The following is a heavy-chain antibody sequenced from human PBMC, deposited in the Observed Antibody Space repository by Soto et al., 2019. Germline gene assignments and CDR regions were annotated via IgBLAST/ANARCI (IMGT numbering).Heavy chain of an antibody. V-gene: IGHV2-5*02. CDR2: IYWDDDK. CDR1: GFSLNTNGAG. CDR3: AHRDPQFRDNWNVGWFDP. D-gene: IGHD1-20*01. Sequence: QITLKESGPTLVKPTQTLTLTCTFSGFSLNTNGAGVVWIRQPPGKALEWLALIYWDDDKRYSPSLKSRLTIFKDASKNQVILTMTNMDPVDTATYYCAHRDPQFRDNWNVGWFDPWGQGTLVTVSS. J-gene: IGHJ5*02.